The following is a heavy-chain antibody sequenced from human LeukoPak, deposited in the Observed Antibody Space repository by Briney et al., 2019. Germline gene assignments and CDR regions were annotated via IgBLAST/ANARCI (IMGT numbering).Heavy chain of an antibody. J-gene: IGHJ4*02. CDR3: AKEYDFWSGYYHDDY. CDR2: IKQDGSEK. Sequence: GGSLRLSCAASGFTFSNYWMSWVRQAPGKGLEWVANIKQDGSEKYYVDSVKGRFTISRDNAKNSLYLQMNSLRAEDTAVYYCAKEYDFWSGYYHDDYWGQGTLVTVSS. V-gene: IGHV3-7*04. D-gene: IGHD3-3*01. CDR1: GFTFSNYW.